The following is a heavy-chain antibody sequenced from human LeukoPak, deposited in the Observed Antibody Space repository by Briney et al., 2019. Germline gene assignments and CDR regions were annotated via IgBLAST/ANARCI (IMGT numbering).Heavy chain of an antibody. Sequence: GGSLRLSCAASGFTFSSYAMSWVRQAPGKGLEWVSAISGSGGSTYYADSVKGRFTISRDNSKNTLYLQMNNLRAEDTAVYYCAKVVYYYDSSGYSYWGQGTLVTVSS. CDR2: ISGSGGST. J-gene: IGHJ4*02. CDR1: GFTFSSYA. V-gene: IGHV3-23*01. CDR3: AKVVYYYDSSGYSY. D-gene: IGHD3-22*01.